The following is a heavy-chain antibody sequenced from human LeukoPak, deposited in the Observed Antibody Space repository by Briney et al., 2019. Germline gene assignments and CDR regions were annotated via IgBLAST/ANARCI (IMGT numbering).Heavy chain of an antibody. J-gene: IGHJ6*02. V-gene: IGHV4-39*07. CDR1: GGSIRSSYYY. CDR2: IYDSGST. D-gene: IGHD5-18*01. CDR3: ARARAFMVTSYYGMDV. Sequence: PSETLSLTCTVSGGSIRSSYYYWGWIRQPPGKGLEWIGSIYDSGSTYYNPSLKSRVTISVDTSKNQFSLKLSSVTAADTAVYYCARARAFMVTSYYGMDVWGQGTTVTVSS.